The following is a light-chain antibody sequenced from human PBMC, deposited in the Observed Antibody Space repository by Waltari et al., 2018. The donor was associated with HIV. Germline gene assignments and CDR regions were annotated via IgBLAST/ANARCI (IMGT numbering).Light chain of an antibody. V-gene: IGLV2-8*01. CDR1: SSDIGGYNY. CDR3: SSFAPTNKFYVL. J-gene: IGLJ2*01. Sequence: QSTLTQPPSASGSPGQSVTISCTGTSSDIGGYNYVSWYQQHPGKAPKLIMTEVTKRPSGVPDRCSGSKSGNTASLTVSVLQADDEALYYCSSFAPTNKFYVLFGGGTTLTVL. CDR2: EVT.